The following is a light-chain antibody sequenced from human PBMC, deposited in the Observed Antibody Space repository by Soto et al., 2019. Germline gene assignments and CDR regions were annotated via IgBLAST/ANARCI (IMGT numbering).Light chain of an antibody. CDR2: LNSDGSH. CDR3: QTGGTGIQV. J-gene: IGLJ1*01. Sequence: QPVLTQSPSASASLGASVKLTCTLSSGHSSSAIAWHQQQPEKGPRYLMKLNSDGSHYKGGGIPDRFSGSSSGAERYLTISSLQSEDEADYYCQTGGTGIQVVGTGTKLTVL. CDR1: SGHSSSA. V-gene: IGLV4-69*01.